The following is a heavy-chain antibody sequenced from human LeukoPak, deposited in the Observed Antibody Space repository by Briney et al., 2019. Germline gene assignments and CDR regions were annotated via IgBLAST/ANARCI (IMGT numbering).Heavy chain of an antibody. Sequence: PGGSLRLSCAVSGFTFSDYYMSWIRQAPGKGLEWVSYISSSGSTIYYADSVKGRFTISRDNAKNSLYLQMNSLRAEDTAVYYCARVRFLEWLPPPYYYMDVWGKGTTVTVSS. CDR2: ISSSGSTI. CDR3: ARVRFLEWLPPPYYYMDV. CDR1: GFTFSDYY. D-gene: IGHD3-3*01. V-gene: IGHV3-11*04. J-gene: IGHJ6*03.